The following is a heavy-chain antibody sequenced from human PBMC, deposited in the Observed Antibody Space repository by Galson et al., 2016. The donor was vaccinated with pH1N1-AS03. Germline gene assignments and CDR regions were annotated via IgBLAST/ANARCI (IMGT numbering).Heavy chain of an antibody. J-gene: IGHJ6*02. D-gene: IGHD5-12*01. V-gene: IGHV1-3*01. Sequence: SVKVSCKASGYTFTSYAMHWVRQAPGQRLEWMGWINAGNGNTKYSQKFQGRVTITRDTSARTAYMELSSLRSEDTAVYYCARDRGSGYDLFDYYYGMDAWGQGTTVTVSS. CDR2: INAGNGNT. CDR1: GYTFTSYA. CDR3: ARDRGSGYDLFDYYYGMDA.